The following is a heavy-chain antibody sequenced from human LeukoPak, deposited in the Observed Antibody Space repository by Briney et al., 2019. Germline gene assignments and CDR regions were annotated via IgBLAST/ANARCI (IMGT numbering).Heavy chain of an antibody. D-gene: IGHD6-19*01. CDR1: GYTFTGYY. Sequence: GASVKVSCKASGYTFTGYYMHCVRQAPGQGLEWMGWINPNSGGTNYAQKFQGRVTMTRDTSISTAYMELSRLRSDDTAVYYCARTQWLARNYDYWGQGTLVTVSS. J-gene: IGHJ4*02. CDR3: ARTQWLARNYDY. V-gene: IGHV1-2*02. CDR2: INPNSGGT.